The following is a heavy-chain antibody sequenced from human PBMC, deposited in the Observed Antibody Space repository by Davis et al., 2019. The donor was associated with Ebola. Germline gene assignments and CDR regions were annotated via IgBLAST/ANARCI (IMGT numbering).Heavy chain of an antibody. CDR1: GFTFSSYG. V-gene: IGHV3-30*02. D-gene: IGHD5-18*01. J-gene: IGHJ4*02. CDR3: AKEKIQLWLHYFDY. Sequence: GESLKISCAASGFTFSSYGMHWVRQAPRKGLEWVAFILYDGSNKYYADSVKGRFTISRDNSKNTLYLQMNSLRAEDTAVYYCAKEKIQLWLHYFDYWGQGTLVTVSS. CDR2: ILYDGSNK.